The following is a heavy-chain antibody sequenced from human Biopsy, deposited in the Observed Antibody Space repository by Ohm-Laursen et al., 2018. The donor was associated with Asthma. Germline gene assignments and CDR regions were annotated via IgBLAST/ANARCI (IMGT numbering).Heavy chain of an antibody. J-gene: IGHJ4*02. CDR3: ARDSPSGSDFGYYYLDY. CDR2: ISYDGTNT. CDR1: GFMFSDYV. Sequence: SLRLSCAASGFMFSDYVFHWVRQAPGKGLEWVAIISYDGTNTYYADSVKGRFTISRDNSKNTLYLQMNGLKAEDTAVYYCARDSPSGSDFGYYYLDYWGQGSLVTVSS. D-gene: IGHD5-12*01. V-gene: IGHV3-30-3*01.